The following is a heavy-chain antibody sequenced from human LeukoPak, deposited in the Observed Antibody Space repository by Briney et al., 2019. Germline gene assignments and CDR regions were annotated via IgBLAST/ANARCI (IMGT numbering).Heavy chain of an antibody. V-gene: IGHV3-7*03. J-gene: IGHJ6*03. CDR3: ARDRGITMIVGLMDYMDV. D-gene: IGHD3-22*01. CDR2: INQKGGEK. Sequence: PGGSLRLSCAASGFTFSSYWMSWVRQAPGKGLEGVAKINQKGGEKTYVDSVKGRFTISRDNAKNSLYLQMNSLRSDDTAVYYCARDRGITMIVGLMDYMDVWGKGTTVTVSS. CDR1: GFTFSSYW.